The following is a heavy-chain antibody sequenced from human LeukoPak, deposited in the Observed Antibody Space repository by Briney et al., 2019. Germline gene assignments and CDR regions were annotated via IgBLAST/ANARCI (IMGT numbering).Heavy chain of an antibody. CDR1: GFTFSSYS. D-gene: IGHD7-27*01. Sequence: TGGSLRLSCAAPGFTFSSYSMNWVRQAPGKGPEWVSGINNNGGKTYYAGSVKGRFTISRDNSKSTLSLQMNSLRAEDTAVYYCAKDPNWGSGDWGQGTLVTVSS. CDR3: AKDPNWGSGD. V-gene: IGHV3-23*01. J-gene: IGHJ4*02. CDR2: INNNGGKT.